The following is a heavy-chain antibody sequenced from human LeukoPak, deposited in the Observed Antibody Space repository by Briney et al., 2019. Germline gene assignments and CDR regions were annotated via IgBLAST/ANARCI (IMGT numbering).Heavy chain of an antibody. CDR1: GFTFSSYW. D-gene: IGHD1-26*01. Sequence: GGSLRLSCAASGFTFSSYWMHWVRQAPGKGLVWVSHINNDGSGTSYADSVKGRFTISRDNARNSLYLQMNSLRVEDTAVYYCASGSPAGDYWGQGTLVTVSS. CDR2: INNDGSGT. V-gene: IGHV3-74*01. J-gene: IGHJ4*02. CDR3: ASGSPAGDY.